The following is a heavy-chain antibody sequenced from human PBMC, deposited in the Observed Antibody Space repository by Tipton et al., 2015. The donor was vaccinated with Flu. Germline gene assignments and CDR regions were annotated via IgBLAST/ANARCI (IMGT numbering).Heavy chain of an antibody. CDR2: MNPNSGNT. CDR3: ASAVAAAYPRRYFQD. CDR1: GYTFTSYD. Sequence: QSGPEVKKPGASVKVSCKASGYTFTSYDINWVRQASGQGLEWMGWMNPNSGNTGYAQKFQGRVTMTSNTSTSTAYMELSSLRSEDTAVYYWASAVAAAYPRRYFQDWGQGTLVTVSS. J-gene: IGHJ1*01. D-gene: IGHD6-25*01. V-gene: IGHV1-8*01.